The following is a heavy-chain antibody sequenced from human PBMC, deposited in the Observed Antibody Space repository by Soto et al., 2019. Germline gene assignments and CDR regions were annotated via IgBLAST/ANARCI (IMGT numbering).Heavy chain of an antibody. CDR1: GGSISSYY. J-gene: IGHJ4*02. Sequence: SETLSLTCTFSGGSISSYYWSWIRQPPGKGLEWIGYIYHSGSTYYNPSLKSRVTISRDDSKNTLYLQMNSLKTEDTAVYYCTTDPVTMIVVVPSSGWGKGTLVTVSS. CDR2: IYHSGST. V-gene: IGHV4-59*12. D-gene: IGHD3-22*01. CDR3: TTDPVTMIVVVPSSG.